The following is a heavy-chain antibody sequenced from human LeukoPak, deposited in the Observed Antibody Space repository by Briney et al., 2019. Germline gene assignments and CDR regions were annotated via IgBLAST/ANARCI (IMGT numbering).Heavy chain of an antibody. D-gene: IGHD3-10*01. V-gene: IGHV1-8*02. CDR2: MNPNSGNT. CDR3: ARGVRRLCFGEPTGAFDI. Sequence: ASVKVSCKASGYTFTSYDINWVRQATGQGLEWMGWMNPNSGNTGYAQKFQGRVTMTEDTSTDTAYMELSSLRSEDTAVYYCARGVRRLCFGEPTGAFDIWGQGTMVTVSS. J-gene: IGHJ3*02. CDR1: GYTFTSYD.